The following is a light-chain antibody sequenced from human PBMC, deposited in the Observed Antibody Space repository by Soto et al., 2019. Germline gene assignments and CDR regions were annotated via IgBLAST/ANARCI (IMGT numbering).Light chain of an antibody. CDR1: KLGAKY. Sequence: SYELTQPPSVSVSPGQTASITCSGDKLGAKYACWYQQKPGQSPVLVIYQDSKRPSGIPERFSGSNSGNTATLTISGTQAMDEADYYCQAWDSSLRVFGTGTKLTVL. J-gene: IGLJ1*01. V-gene: IGLV3-1*01. CDR3: QAWDSSLRV. CDR2: QDS.